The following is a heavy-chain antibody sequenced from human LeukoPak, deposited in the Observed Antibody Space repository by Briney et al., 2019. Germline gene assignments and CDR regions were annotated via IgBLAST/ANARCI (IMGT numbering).Heavy chain of an antibody. CDR1: GGSISSSPYY. CDR3: ARQNLGYYYDSSGYYYDPYYYYYMDV. J-gene: IGHJ6*03. Sequence: PSETLSLTCTVSGGSISSSPYYWSWIRQPPGKGLEWIGEINHSGSTNYNPSLKSRVTISVDTSKNQFSLTVSAVTAADTAVYYCARQNLGYYYDSSGYYYDPYYYYYMDVWGKGTTVTISS. CDR2: INHSGST. D-gene: IGHD3-22*01. V-gene: IGHV4-39*01.